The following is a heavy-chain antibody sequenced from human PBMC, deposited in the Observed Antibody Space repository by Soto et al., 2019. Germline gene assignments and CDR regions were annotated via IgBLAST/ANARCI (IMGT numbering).Heavy chain of an antibody. J-gene: IGHJ4*02. CDR3: ARDPKKAYYYDSSGYYYFDF. V-gene: IGHV1-46*01. CDR2: INPISSYA. D-gene: IGHD3-22*01. CDR1: GYSLIRYY. Sequence: QVQLVQSGAEVKKPGASVKVSCKASGYSLIRYYMHWVRQAPGQGLEWLGIINPISSYARYAQKFQGRVTMISDTSTSTVYMELSSLRSEDTAVYYCARDPKKAYYYDSSGYYYFDFWGQGTLVTVSS.